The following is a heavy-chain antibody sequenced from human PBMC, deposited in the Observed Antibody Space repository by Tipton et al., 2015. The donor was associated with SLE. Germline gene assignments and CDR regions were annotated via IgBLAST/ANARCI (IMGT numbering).Heavy chain of an antibody. CDR3: ARGYTIFGY. D-gene: IGHD3-16*02. V-gene: IGHV4-30-2*01. Sequence: TLSLTCAVSGGSISSGGYSWSWIRQPPGKGLEWMGYIYHIGSTYYTPSLRSGVTISVDRSKNQFSLKLNSVTAAATAVYYCARGYTIFGYWGQGTLVTVSA. J-gene: IGHJ4*02. CDR1: GGSISSGGYS. CDR2: IYHIGST.